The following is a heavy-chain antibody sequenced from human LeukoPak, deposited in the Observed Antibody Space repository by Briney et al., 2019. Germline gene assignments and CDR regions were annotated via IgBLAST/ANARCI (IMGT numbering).Heavy chain of an antibody. D-gene: IGHD6-13*01. CDR3: ARDGRGQQLAH. J-gene: IGHJ4*02. CDR2: IQQDGSEK. Sequence: PGGSLRLSCAASGFTFSSYSMSWVRQAPGKGLEWVANIQQDGSEKYYVDSVKGRFTISRDSARNSLYLQMNSLRAEDTAVYYCARDGRGQQLAHWGQGTLVTVSS. CDR1: GFTFSSYS. V-gene: IGHV3-7*01.